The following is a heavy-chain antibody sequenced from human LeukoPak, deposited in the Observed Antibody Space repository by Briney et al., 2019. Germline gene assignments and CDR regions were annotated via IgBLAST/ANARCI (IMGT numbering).Heavy chain of an antibody. Sequence: PGGSLRLSCAASGFTFSSYWVSWVRQVPGKGLEWVANIKQDGSEKYYVDSVKGRFTISRDNAKNSLYLQMNSLRAEDTAVYYCARDLHYDFWSGYNPFDYWGQGTLVTVSS. CDR3: ARDLHYDFWSGYNPFDY. J-gene: IGHJ4*02. CDR2: IKQDGSEK. CDR1: GFTFSSYW. V-gene: IGHV3-7*01. D-gene: IGHD3-3*01.